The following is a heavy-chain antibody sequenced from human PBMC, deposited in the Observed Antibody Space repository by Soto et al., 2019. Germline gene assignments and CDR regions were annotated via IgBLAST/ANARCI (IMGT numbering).Heavy chain of an antibody. CDR1: GFTFSSYA. D-gene: IGHD3-22*01. CDR3: ARDGWDYYDSSGYYTFSMDV. Sequence: GGSLRLSCAASGFTFSSYAMHWVRQATGKGLEWVAVISYDGSNKYYADSVKGRFTISRDNSKNTLYLQMNSLRAEDTAVYYCARDGWDYYDSSGYYTFSMDVWGQGTTVTVSS. CDR2: ISYDGSNK. V-gene: IGHV3-30-3*01. J-gene: IGHJ6*02.